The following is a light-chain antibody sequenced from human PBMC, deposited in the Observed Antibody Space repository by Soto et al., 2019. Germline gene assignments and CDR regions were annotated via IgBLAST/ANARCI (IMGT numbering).Light chain of an antibody. Sequence: QAASVSGSPGQSITISCTGTSSDVGGYNYVSWYQQHPGKAPKLMIYDVSIRPSGVSNRFSGSKSGNTASLTISGLQAEDEAAYYCTSFASSSTVVFGGGTKLTVL. V-gene: IGLV2-14*01. CDR1: SSDVGGYNY. CDR2: DVS. CDR3: TSFASSSTVV. J-gene: IGLJ2*01.